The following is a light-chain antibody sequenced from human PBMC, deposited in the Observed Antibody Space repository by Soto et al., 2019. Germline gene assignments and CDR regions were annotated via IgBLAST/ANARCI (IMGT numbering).Light chain of an antibody. J-gene: IGKJ3*01. V-gene: IGKV3-20*01. Sequence: EVVLTQSPGTLSLSPGERATLSCRASQTISNKYLAWYQQKPGQAPRLLIHGASNRASGIPDRFSGRGSGTDFTLIISRLELEDFAVYYCQQYDLALTFGPGTRVDI. CDR3: QQYDLALT. CDR2: GAS. CDR1: QTISNKY.